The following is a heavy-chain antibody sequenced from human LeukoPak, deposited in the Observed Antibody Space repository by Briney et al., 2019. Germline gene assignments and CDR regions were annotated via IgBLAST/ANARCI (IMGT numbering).Heavy chain of an antibody. Sequence: GASVKVSCKASGYIFTGYYMHWVRQAPGQGLEWMGWINPNSGGTNYAQKFQGRVTMARDTSISTAYMELSRLRSDDTAVYYCATRYCSSTSCYAEYFQHWGQGTLVTVSS. J-gene: IGHJ1*01. CDR2: INPNSGGT. D-gene: IGHD2-2*01. V-gene: IGHV1-2*02. CDR3: ATRYCSSTSCYAEYFQH. CDR1: GYIFTGYY.